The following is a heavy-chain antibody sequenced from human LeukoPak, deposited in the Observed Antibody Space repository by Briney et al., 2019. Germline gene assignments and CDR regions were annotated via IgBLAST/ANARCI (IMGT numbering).Heavy chain of an antibody. CDR2: IYHSGHT. J-gene: IGHJ5*02. CDR1: GASVSSDY. D-gene: IGHD2/OR15-2a*01. V-gene: IGHV4-59*08. CDR3: ARHPFQYPFDH. Sequence: SETLSLACTVSGASVSSDYWSWIRQSPGKGLEWIGYIYHSGHTMSHPSLKSRVSLSLDTSNNQFSLKLSSVTAADTAVYYCARHPFQYPFDHWGQGTVVSVSS.